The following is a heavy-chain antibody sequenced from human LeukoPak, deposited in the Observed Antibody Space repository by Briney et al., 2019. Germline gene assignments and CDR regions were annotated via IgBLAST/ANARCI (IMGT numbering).Heavy chain of an antibody. CDR1: GFTFSSYA. Sequence: GGSLRLSCAASGFTFSSYAMSWVRQAPGKGLEWVSAICGSGGNTYYADSVKGRFTISRDNSKNTLYLQMTSLRAEDTAAYYCAKGLAVARYYFDYWGQGTLVTVSS. J-gene: IGHJ4*02. V-gene: IGHV3-23*01. D-gene: IGHD6-19*01. CDR3: AKGLAVARYYFDY. CDR2: ICGSGGNT.